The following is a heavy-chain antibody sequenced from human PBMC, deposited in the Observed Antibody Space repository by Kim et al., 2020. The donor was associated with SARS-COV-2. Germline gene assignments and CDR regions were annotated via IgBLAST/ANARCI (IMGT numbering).Heavy chain of an antibody. Sequence: SETLSLTCGVDGGPFGDYYWAWIRQPPGKGLEWIGEINRRGRTNLNPSLKSRVSISIDTSKNQFSLRLMSVTAADAAVCYCGRGHLPINPWGQGTLVTVSS. J-gene: IGHJ5*02. CDR1: GGPFGDYY. D-gene: IGHD3-3*02. CDR3: GRGHLPINP. CDR2: INRRGRT. V-gene: IGHV4-34*01.